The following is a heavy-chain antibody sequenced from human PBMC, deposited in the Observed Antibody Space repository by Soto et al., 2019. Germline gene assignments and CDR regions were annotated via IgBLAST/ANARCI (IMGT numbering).Heavy chain of an antibody. J-gene: IGHJ4*02. Sequence: EVQLVESGGGLVQPGGSLRLSCAASGFTFSSYSMNWVRQAPGKGLEWVSYISSSRSTIYYADSVKGRFTISRDNATTSLYLQMNSLRAEDTAVYYCARDALLWFGELSGYYAYWGQGTLVIVSS. CDR3: ARDALLWFGELSGYYAY. D-gene: IGHD3-10*01. CDR1: GFTFSSYS. V-gene: IGHV3-48*01. CDR2: ISSSRSTI.